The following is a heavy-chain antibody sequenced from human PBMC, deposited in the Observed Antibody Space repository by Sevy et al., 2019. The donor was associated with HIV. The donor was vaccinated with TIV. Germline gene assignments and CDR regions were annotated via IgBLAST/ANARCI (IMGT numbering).Heavy chain of an antibody. D-gene: IGHD3-9*01. CDR3: ARERGSNILTLGLDF. CDR2: IHASGST. Sequence: SKTLSLTCTVSAGSISSDSYFWNWIRQPAGEGLEWIGRIHASGSTIYNPSLKSRVTMSVDKSKSQISLRLTSVTAADSAVYFCARERGSNILTLGLDFWGQGSLVTVSS. J-gene: IGHJ4*02. V-gene: IGHV4-61*02. CDR1: AGSISSDSYF.